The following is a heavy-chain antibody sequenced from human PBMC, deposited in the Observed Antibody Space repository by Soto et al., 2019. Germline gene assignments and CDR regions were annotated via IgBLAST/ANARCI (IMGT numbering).Heavy chain of an antibody. CDR3: AKASDYYGSSGYFSEYFQH. V-gene: IGHV3-30*18. J-gene: IGHJ1*01. CDR2: ISYDGSNK. Sequence: PVGSLRLSCAASGFTFSSYGMHWVRQAPGKGLEWVAVISYDGSNKYYADSVKGRFTISRDNSKNTLYLQMNSLRAEDTAVYYCAKASDYYGSSGYFSEYFQHWGQGTLVTV. D-gene: IGHD3-22*01. CDR1: GFTFSSYG.